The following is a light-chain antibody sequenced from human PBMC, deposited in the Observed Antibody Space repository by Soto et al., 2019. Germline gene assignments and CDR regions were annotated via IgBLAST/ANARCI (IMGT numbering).Light chain of an antibody. V-gene: IGLV2-8*01. Sequence: QAVLTQPPSASGSPGQSITISCTGTISDVGGYDFVSWYQQHPGKAPKLMIYEVTKRPSGVPDRFSGSKSGNTASLTVSGLQPEDEADYYCSSYAASNKHVFGTGTKVTVL. CDR3: SSYAASNKHV. CDR1: ISDVGGYDF. CDR2: EVT. J-gene: IGLJ1*01.